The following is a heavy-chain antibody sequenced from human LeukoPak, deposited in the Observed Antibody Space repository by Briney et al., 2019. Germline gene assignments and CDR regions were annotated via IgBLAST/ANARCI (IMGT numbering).Heavy chain of an antibody. CDR2: INWNGGST. D-gene: IGHD6-19*01. J-gene: IGHJ4*02. V-gene: IGHV3-20*04. CDR3: ARAEYSSGWYPY. Sequence: GGSLRLSCAASGYTFDDYGMSWVRQAPGKGLEWVSGINWNGGSTGYADSVKGRFTISRDNAKNSLYLQMNSLRAEDTAVYYCARAEYSSGWYPYWGQGTLVTVSS. CDR1: GYTFDDYG.